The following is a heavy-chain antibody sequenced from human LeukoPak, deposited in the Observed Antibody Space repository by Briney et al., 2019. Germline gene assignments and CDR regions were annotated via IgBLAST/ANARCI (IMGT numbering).Heavy chain of an antibody. CDR3: AREVIAAHNWFDP. CDR1: GGSISSSSYY. J-gene: IGHJ5*02. D-gene: IGHD6-6*01. Sequence: SETLSLTCTVSGGSISSSSYYWGWIRQPPGKGLEWIGSIYYSGSTYYNPSLRSRVTISADTSKNQFSLKLSSVTAADTAEYYCAREVIAAHNWFDPWGQGTLVTVSS. CDR2: IYYSGST. V-gene: IGHV4-39*07.